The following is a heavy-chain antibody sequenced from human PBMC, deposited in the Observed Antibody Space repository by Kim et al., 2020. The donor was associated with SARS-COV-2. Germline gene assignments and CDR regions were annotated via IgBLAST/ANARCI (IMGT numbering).Heavy chain of an antibody. CDR2: IDPRTGNT. CDR3: VSRYSSSARCRY. D-gene: IGHD6-6*01. J-gene: IGHJ4*02. Sequence: ASVKVSCKASGYIFTSDDINWVRQATGQGLEWMGWIDPRTGNTAYAQKLQDRVTMTRNTSISTVYMELSSLRSDDTAVYYCVSRYSSSARCRYWGQGTLVTVSS. V-gene: IGHV1-8*01. CDR1: GYIFTSDD.